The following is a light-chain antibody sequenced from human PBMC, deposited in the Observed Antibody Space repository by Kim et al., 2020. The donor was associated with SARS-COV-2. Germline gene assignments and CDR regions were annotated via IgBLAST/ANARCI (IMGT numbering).Light chain of an antibody. CDR1: QSISGW. J-gene: IGKJ2*01. V-gene: IGKV1-5*01. CDR3: QQYYNSSPYT. CDR2: DAS. Sequence: DIQMTQSPSTLSASVGDRVTITCRATQSISGWLAWYQQKPGKAPKVLIYDASTLESGVPSGFSGSGSGTEFTLTISSLQPDDFATYYCQQYYNSSPYTLGQGTKLEI.